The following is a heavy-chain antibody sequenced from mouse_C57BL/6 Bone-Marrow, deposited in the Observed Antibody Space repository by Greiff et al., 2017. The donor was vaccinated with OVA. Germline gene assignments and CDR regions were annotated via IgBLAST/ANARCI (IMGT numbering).Heavy chain of an antibody. Sequence: DVMLVESGGGLVKPGGSLKLSCAASGFTFSSYAMSWVRQTPEKRLEWVATISDGGSYTYYPDNVKGRFTISRDNAKNNLYLQMSHLKSEDTAMYYCARDRDYSNYEGYAMDYWGQGTSVTVSS. D-gene: IGHD2-5*01. CDR1: GFTFSSYA. V-gene: IGHV5-4*01. J-gene: IGHJ4*01. CDR2: ISDGGSYT. CDR3: ARDRDYSNYEGYAMDY.